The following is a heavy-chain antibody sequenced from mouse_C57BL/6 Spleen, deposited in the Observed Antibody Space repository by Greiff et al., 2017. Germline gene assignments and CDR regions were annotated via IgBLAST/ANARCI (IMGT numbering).Heavy chain of an antibody. CDR2: INPNNGGT. CDR1: GYTFTDYN. Sequence: EVKLMESGPELVKPGASVKMSCKASGYTFTDYNMHWVKQSHGKSLEWIGYINPNNGGTSYNQKFKGKATLTVNKSSSTAYMELRSLTSEDSAVYYCATTAQAPFDYWGQGTTLTVSS. J-gene: IGHJ2*01. D-gene: IGHD3-2*02. CDR3: ATTAQAPFDY. V-gene: IGHV1-22*01.